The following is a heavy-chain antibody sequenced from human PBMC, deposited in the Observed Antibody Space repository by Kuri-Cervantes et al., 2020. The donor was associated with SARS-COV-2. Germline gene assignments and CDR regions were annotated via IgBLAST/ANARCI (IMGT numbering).Heavy chain of an antibody. Sequence: SETLSLTCTVSGGSISSYYWSWIRQPPGKGLEWIGYIYYSGSTNYNPSLKSRVTISVDTSKNQFSLKLSSVTAADTAVYYCARDLTPERYCSSTSCYTDYDFWSNYLVDYWGQGTLVTVSS. V-gene: IGHV4-59*01. CDR1: GGSISSYY. D-gene: IGHD2-2*02. CDR2: IYYSGST. J-gene: IGHJ4*02. CDR3: ARDLTPERYCSSTSCYTDYDFWSNYLVDY.